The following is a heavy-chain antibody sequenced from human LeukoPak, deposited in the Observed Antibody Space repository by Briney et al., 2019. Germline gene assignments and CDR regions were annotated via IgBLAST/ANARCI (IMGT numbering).Heavy chain of an antibody. CDR3: ATSENPVVIPIT. V-gene: IGHV1-69*01. CDR2: VIPVFGTS. CDR1: GGTFRTSG. D-gene: IGHD2-21*01. Sequence: SVKVSCKASGGTFRTSGVNWVRQAPGQRLERMGCVIPVFGTSNYAEKFQDRVTITADESTSTAYMELSSLRSEDTAVYYCATSENPVVIPITWGQGTLVSVSS. J-gene: IGHJ5*02.